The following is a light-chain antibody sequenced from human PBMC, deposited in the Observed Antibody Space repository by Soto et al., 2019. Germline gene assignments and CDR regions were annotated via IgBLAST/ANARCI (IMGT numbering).Light chain of an antibody. J-gene: IGKJ1*01. CDR3: QQYNNWPPWT. CDR1: QSFSSN. V-gene: IGKV3-15*01. CDR2: GAS. Sequence: DIVMTQSPATLSVSPGERATLSCRASQSFSSNLAWYQQKPCQAPRLLIFGASTRATGIPARFSGSGSGTEFTLTISSLQSEDFAVYYCQQYNNWPPWTFGHGTKVAIK.